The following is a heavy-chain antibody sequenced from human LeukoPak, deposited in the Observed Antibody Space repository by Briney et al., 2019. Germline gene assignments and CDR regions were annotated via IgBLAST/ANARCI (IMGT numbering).Heavy chain of an antibody. CDR3: ASGRIAAAKYYYYGMDV. Sequence: SETLSLTCTVSGGTISSYYWSWIRQPPGKGLEWIGYIYYSGSTNYNPSLKSRVTISLDTSKNQFSLKMSSVTAADTAVYYCASGRIAAAKYYYYGMDVWGQGTTVTVSS. CDR1: GGTISSYY. CDR2: IYYSGST. J-gene: IGHJ6*02. V-gene: IGHV4-59*08. D-gene: IGHD6-13*01.